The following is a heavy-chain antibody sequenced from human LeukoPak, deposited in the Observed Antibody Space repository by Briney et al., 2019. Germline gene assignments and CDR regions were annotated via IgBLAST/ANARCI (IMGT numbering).Heavy chain of an antibody. Sequence: GGSLRLSCVASGFTFSSYWMTWVRQAPGKGLEWVSGISWNSGSIGYADSVKGRFTISRDNAKNSLYLQMNSLRAEDTALYYCAKGYYDSSGYSSSFDYWGQGTLVTVSS. D-gene: IGHD3-22*01. CDR3: AKGYYDSSGYSSSFDY. V-gene: IGHV3-9*01. CDR1: GFTFSSYW. J-gene: IGHJ4*02. CDR2: ISWNSGSI.